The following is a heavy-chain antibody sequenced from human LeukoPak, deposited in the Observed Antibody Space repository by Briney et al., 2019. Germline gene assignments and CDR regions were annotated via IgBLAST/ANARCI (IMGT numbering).Heavy chain of an antibody. CDR3: ARDGLRYFDWFDY. J-gene: IGHJ4*02. Sequence: GGSLRLSCVASGFTVSSNYMSWVRQAPGKGLECVSVIYSGGSTYYADSVKGRFTISRDNSKNTLYLQMNSLRAEDTAVYYCARDGLRYFDWFDYWGQGTLVTVSS. D-gene: IGHD3-9*01. CDR2: IYSGGST. V-gene: IGHV3-66*01. CDR1: GFTVSSNY.